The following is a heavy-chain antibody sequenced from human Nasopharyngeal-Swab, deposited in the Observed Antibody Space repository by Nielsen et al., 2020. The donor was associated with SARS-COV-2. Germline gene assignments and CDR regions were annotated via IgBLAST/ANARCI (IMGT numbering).Heavy chain of an antibody. V-gene: IGHV3-30*18. CDR2: ISYDGSNK. CDR1: GFTFSSYG. CDR3: AKDQLYCSGGSCAFDP. J-gene: IGHJ5*02. D-gene: IGHD2-15*01. Sequence: GGSLRLSCAASGFTFSSYGMHWVRQAPGKGLEWVAVISYDGSNKYYADSVKGRFTISRDNSKNTLYLQMNSLRAEDTAVYYCAKDQLYCSGGSCAFDPWGQGTLVTVSS.